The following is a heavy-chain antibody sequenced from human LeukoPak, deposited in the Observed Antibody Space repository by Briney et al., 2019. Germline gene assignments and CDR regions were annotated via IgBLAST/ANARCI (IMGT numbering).Heavy chain of an antibody. V-gene: IGHV3-30*02. J-gene: IGHJ4*02. CDR3: AKELFQWANADY. Sequence: GGSLRLSCAASGFTFSTYGMHWVRQAPSKGLEWVAFITNEGSNKYYTDSVRGRFTISRDNSKNTLYLQMNSLRAEDTAVYYCAKELFQWANADYWGQGTLVTVSS. CDR2: ITNEGSNK. D-gene: IGHD1-26*01. CDR1: GFTFSTYG.